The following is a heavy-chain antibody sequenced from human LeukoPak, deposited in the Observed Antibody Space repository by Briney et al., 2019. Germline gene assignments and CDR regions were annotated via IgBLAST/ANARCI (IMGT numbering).Heavy chain of an antibody. CDR3: ARVRRGTMVRGVSGWFDP. J-gene: IGHJ5*02. V-gene: IGHV4-30-4*01. Sequence: SQTLSLTCIVSGGSISSGDYYWSWIRQPPGKGLEWIGYIYYSGSTFYNPSLKSRITISVDTSKQRFSLKLSPVTAGDTAVYYCARVRRGTMVRGVSGWFDPWGQGTLVTVSS. CDR2: IYYSGST. CDR1: GGSISSGDYY. D-gene: IGHD3-10*01.